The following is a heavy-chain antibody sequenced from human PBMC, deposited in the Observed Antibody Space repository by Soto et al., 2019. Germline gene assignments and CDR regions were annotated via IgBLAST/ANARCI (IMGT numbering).Heavy chain of an antibody. CDR2: IYYSGST. D-gene: IGHD3-22*01. CDR3: ARARWGYYDSSGPDI. CDR1: GGSISSGGYY. J-gene: IGHJ3*02. Sequence: TLSLTCTVSGGSISSGGYYWSWIRQHPGKGLEWIGYIYYSGSTYYNPSLKSRVTISVDTSKNQFSLKLSSVTAADTAVYYCARARWGYYDSSGPDIWGQGTMVTVSS. V-gene: IGHV4-31*03.